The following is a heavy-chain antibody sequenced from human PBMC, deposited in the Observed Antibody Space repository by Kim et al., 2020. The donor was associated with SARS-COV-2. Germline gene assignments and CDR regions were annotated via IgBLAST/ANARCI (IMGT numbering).Heavy chain of an antibody. V-gene: IGHV4-39*01. CDR2: IKYGGSA. CDR1: GDSISSSGFY. CDR3: ARPHSPGSYYY. D-gene: IGHD3-10*01. J-gene: IGHJ4*02. Sequence: SETLSLTCTVSGDSISSSGFYWGWIRQSPGKGLEWIGSIKYGGSASYSPSLKSRVAISVDTSKNQLSLKMSSVTAADTAVYYCARPHSPGSYYYWGQGT.